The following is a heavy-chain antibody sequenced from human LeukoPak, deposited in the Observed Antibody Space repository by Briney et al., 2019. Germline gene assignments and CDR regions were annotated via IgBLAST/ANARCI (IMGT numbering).Heavy chain of an antibody. V-gene: IGHV3-23*01. Sequence: GGSLRLSCAASGFTFSSYAMTWVRQAPGKGLEWVSAISTSGDNTYYADSVRGRFTISRDNSKNTLYLQMNSLRAEDTALYYCARGFGDYWGQGTLVTVSS. D-gene: IGHD3-10*01. CDR1: GFTFSSYA. J-gene: IGHJ4*02. CDR2: ISTSGDNT. CDR3: ARGFGDY.